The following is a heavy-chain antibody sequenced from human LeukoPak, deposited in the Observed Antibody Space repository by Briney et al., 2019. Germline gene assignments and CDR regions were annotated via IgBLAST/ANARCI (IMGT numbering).Heavy chain of an antibody. CDR2: MNPNSGNT. D-gene: IGHD3-22*01. Sequence: ASVKVSCKASGYTFTSYDINWVRQATGQGLEWMGWMNPNSGNTGYAQKFQGRVTMTRNTSISTAYMELSSLRSEDTVVYYCARASYYDSSGYYYGMDVWGQGTTVTVSS. J-gene: IGHJ6*02. CDR1: GYTFTSYD. CDR3: ARASYYDSSGYYYGMDV. V-gene: IGHV1-8*01.